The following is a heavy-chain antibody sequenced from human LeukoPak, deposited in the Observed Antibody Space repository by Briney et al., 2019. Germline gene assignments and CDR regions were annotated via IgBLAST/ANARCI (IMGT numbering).Heavy chain of an antibody. J-gene: IGHJ4*02. V-gene: IGHV1-2*02. CDR1: GYTFTDCY. CDR3: ARGRNIEMTTMSGGSDY. Sequence: EASVKVSCKASGYTFTDCYMHWVRQAPGQGLEWMGWLNPNSGDTNYAQKFQGRVSMTRDSSISTAYMDLSDLRSDDTAVYSCARGRNIEMTTMSGGSDYWGQGTLVTVSS. D-gene: IGHD5-24*01. CDR2: LNPNSGDT.